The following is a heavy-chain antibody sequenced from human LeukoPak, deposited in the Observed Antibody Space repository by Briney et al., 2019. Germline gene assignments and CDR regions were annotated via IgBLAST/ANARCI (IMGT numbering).Heavy chain of an antibody. J-gene: IGHJ6*01. Sequence: GESLKISCKRSGYSFTSNWISWVRQLPDKGLDWTGRIDPSDSYTNYSPSFQGHVTISADKSISTAYLQWSSLKASDTAMYYCARRGDLYYYYGMDVWGQGTTVSVSS. CDR2: IDPSDSYT. D-gene: IGHD6-25*01. CDR3: ARRGDLYYYYGMDV. CDR1: GYSFTSNW. V-gene: IGHV5-10-1*01.